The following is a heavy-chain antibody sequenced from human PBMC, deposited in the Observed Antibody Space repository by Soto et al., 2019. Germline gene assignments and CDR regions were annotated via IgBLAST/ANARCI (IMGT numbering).Heavy chain of an antibody. Sequence: QVQLVQSGVEVKKPGASVKVSCKASGYTFISHGISWVRQAPGQGLEWMGWISGKNGNTNDGQKLQGRVTLTTDTSTSTAYMELRSLRSDDTAVYYCARLSSSIVVGPVYGMDVWGQGTTVTVSS. CDR1: GYTFISHG. CDR3: ARLSSSIVVGPVYGMDV. V-gene: IGHV1-18*04. D-gene: IGHD2-15*01. CDR2: ISGKNGNT. J-gene: IGHJ6*02.